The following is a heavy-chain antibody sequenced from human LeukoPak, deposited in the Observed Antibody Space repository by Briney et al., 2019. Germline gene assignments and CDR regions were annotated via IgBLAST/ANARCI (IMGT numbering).Heavy chain of an antibody. D-gene: IGHD1-1*01. J-gene: IGHJ2*01. CDR1: GGSISSSSYY. Sequence: SETLSLTCTVSGGSISSSSYYWGWIRQPPGKGLEWIGNIYYSGSTYYNPSLKSRVTISVDTSKNQFSLKLSSVTAADTALYYCARAVGVGRGTYFDLWGRGTLVTVSS. CDR3: ARAVGVGRGTYFDL. V-gene: IGHV4-39*07. CDR2: IYYSGST.